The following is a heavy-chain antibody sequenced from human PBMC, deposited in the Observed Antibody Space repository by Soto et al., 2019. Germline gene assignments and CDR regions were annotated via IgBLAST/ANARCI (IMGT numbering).Heavy chain of an antibody. D-gene: IGHD3-16*01. J-gene: IGHJ6*02. Sequence: ETQLVESGGGLVQPGMSLRLSCAASGFTFDDYAMYWVRQVPGKGLEWVSGISWNSGRIGYADSVKGRFTISRDNAKNSLYLQMNSLRTEDTALYYCTKARLWGGDGYNSYYYNAMDVWGQGTTVTVSS. V-gene: IGHV3-9*01. CDR2: ISWNSGRI. CDR1: GFTFDDYA. CDR3: TKARLWGGDGYNSYYYNAMDV.